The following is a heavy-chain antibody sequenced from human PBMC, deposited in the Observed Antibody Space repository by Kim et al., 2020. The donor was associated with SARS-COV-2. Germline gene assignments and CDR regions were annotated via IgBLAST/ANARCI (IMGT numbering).Heavy chain of an antibody. J-gene: IGHJ6*02. CDR3: ARGEVAVAYYYYYGMDV. CDR1: GGSISSYY. Sequence: SETLSLTCTVSGGSISSYYWSWIRQPPGKGLEWIGYIYYSGSTNYNPSLKSRVTISVDTSKNQFSLKLSSVTAADTAVYYCARGEVAVAYYYYYGMDVWGQGTTVTVSS. CDR2: IYYSGST. D-gene: IGHD6-19*01. V-gene: IGHV4-59*01.